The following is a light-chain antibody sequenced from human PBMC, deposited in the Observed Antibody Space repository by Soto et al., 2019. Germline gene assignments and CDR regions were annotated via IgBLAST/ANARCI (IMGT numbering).Light chain of an antibody. CDR3: SSYSTTSSPHVL. Sequence: QSALTQPPSASGSRGQSVAISCTGTSSDVGGYNYVSWYQQHPGKAPKLMIYEVNKRPSGVPDRFSGSKSGNTASLTISGLQAEDEADYFCSSYSTTSSPHVLFGGGTKLTVL. J-gene: IGLJ2*01. CDR2: EVN. CDR1: SSDVGGYNY. V-gene: IGLV2-8*01.